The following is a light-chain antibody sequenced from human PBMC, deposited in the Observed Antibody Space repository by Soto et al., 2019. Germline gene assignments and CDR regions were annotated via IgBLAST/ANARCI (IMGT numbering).Light chain of an antibody. J-gene: IGKJ1*01. CDR3: QQSYSTWT. CDR2: GAS. CDR1: QSVTSRF. V-gene: IGKV3-20*01. Sequence: SPGERATLSCRTSQSVTSRFFAWYQQKPGQAPRLLMYGASSRATGIPDRFSGSGSGTDFTLTISSLQPEDFATYYCQQSYSTWTFGQGTKVDIK.